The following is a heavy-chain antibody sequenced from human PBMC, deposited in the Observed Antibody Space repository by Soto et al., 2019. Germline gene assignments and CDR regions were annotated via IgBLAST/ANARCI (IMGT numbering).Heavy chain of an antibody. D-gene: IGHD1-26*01. CDR1: GFTVSSNY. CDR2: IHSTGST. CDR3: ARKGYGSFAPFDY. J-gene: IGHJ4*02. V-gene: IGHV3-66*01. Sequence: EVQLVESGGGLVQPGGSLRLSWAVSGFTVSSNYMTWVRQAPGKGLEWVSIIHSTGSTYYADSVQGRFTISRDVSKNTVFLQINSLRADDTAVYYCARKGYGSFAPFDYWVQGTLVTVSS.